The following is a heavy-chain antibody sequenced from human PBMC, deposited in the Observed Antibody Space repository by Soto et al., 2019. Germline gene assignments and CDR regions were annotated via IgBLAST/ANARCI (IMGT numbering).Heavy chain of an antibody. D-gene: IGHD2-2*02. J-gene: IGHJ4*02. V-gene: IGHV4-59*11. CDR1: GGSISSHY. CDR2: ISYVGIT. Sequence: PSETLSLPCTVPGGSISSHYWSWIRQPPGKGLEWIGYISYVGITYYNPSLNSRVTISVDTSKNQFSLKLTSLTAADTAVYYCGEWIGGYCTSIGYYTFDYWGQGTLVTLCS. CDR3: GEWIGGYCTSIGYYTFDY.